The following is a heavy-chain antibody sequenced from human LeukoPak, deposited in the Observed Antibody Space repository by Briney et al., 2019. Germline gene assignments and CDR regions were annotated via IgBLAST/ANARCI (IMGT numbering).Heavy chain of an antibody. V-gene: IGHV3-21*01. CDR3: GRDLLRWQGFGY. CDR1: GFTFSSYS. D-gene: IGHD4-23*01. Sequence: GGSLRLSCAASGFTFSSYSMNWVRQAPGKGLEWVSSISSSSSYIYYADSVKGRFTISRDNAKNSLYLQMNSLRAEDTAVYYCGRDLLRWQGFGYWGQGTLVTGSS. CDR2: ISSSSSYI. J-gene: IGHJ4*02.